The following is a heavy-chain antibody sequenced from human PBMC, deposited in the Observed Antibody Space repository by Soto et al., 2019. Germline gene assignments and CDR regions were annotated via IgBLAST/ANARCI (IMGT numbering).Heavy chain of an antibody. D-gene: IGHD1-26*01. V-gene: IGHV4-31*03. Sequence: QVQLQESGPGLVKPSQTLSLTCSVSAGSISSDGFYWNWIRQPPGRGLEWIGYIYHSGGTYSSPSLRSRVTISVDTSKNQFTLKLSSVTAADTAVYFCAAPKGSGGSYYYYYGMDVWGQGTTVTVSS. CDR1: AGSISSDGFY. J-gene: IGHJ6*02. CDR2: IYHSGGT. CDR3: AAPKGSGGSYYYYYGMDV.